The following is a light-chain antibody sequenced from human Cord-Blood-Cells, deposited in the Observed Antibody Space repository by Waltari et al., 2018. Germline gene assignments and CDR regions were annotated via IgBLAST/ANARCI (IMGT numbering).Light chain of an antibody. CDR2: DVS. J-gene: IGLJ3*02. CDR3: SSYTSSSTLV. CDR1: SSAAGGYNY. V-gene: IGLV2-14*01. Sequence: QSALTQPASVSGSPGQSLTISCTGTSSAAGGYNYASRYQQHPGKAPTLMIYDVSNRPSGVSTRFSGSKSGNTASLTISGLQAEDEADYYCSSYTSSSTLVFGGGTKLTVL.